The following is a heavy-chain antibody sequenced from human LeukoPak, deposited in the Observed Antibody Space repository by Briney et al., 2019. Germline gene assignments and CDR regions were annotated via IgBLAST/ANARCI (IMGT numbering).Heavy chain of an antibody. CDR1: GFTFNGYA. CDR2: ISGSGGST. D-gene: IGHD2-15*01. V-gene: IGHV3-23*01. Sequence: GGSLRLSCAASGFTFNGYAMNWARQAPGQGLEWVSSISGSGGSTFYADPVKGRFTISRDNSKNTLYLQMNSLRAEDTAIYYCAKNGDRGAYCTGGTCYPYFYYYMDVWGKGTTVTI. J-gene: IGHJ6*03. CDR3: AKNGDRGAYCTGGTCYPYFYYYMDV.